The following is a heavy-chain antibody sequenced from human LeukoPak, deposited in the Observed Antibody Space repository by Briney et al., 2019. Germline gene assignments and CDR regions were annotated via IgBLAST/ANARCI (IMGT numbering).Heavy chain of an antibody. CDR1: GGSISTYY. CDR3: ARRADLNWYFDL. D-gene: IGHD3/OR15-3a*01. CDR2: IYYSGST. V-gene: IGHV4-59*08. J-gene: IGHJ2*01. Sequence: NPSETLSLTCTVSGGSISTYYWNWIRQPPGKGLEWIGYIYYSGSTNYIPSLKSRVTISVDTSKNQFSLKLSSVTAADTAVYYCARRADLNWYFDLWGRGTLVTVSS.